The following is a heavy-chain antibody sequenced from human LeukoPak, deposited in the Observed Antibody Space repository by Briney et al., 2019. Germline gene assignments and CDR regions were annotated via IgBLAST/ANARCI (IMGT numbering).Heavy chain of an antibody. CDR2: IKLDGSEK. V-gene: IGHV3-7*01. Sequence: GGSLRLSCGASGFTFSSYWMSWVRQAPGKGLEWVANIKLDGSEKYYVDSVKGRFTISRDNAKNSLYLQMNSLRAEDTAVYYCARAGARDRYCSSTSCYTSDYWGQGTLVTVSS. J-gene: IGHJ4*02. D-gene: IGHD2-2*02. CDR1: GFTFSSYW. CDR3: ARAGARDRYCSSTSCYTSDY.